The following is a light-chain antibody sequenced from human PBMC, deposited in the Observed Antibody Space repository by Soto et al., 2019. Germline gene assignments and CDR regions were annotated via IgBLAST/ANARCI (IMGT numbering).Light chain of an antibody. Sequence: QSVLTQPASVSGSPGQSITISCSGTNTDVGRFDLVSWYQQHPGKAPKLMIFEGSKRASGVSNRFSGSTSGNTASLTISGLQAEDESDYFCCSYVASSTLVFGGGTKLTVL. J-gene: IGLJ3*02. CDR1: NTDVGRFDL. CDR3: CSYVASSTLV. V-gene: IGLV2-23*01. CDR2: EGS.